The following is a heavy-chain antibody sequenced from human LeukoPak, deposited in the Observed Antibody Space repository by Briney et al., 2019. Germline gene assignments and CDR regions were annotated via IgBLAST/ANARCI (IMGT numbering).Heavy chain of an antibody. Sequence: GGSLRLSCAASGFTFSSYAMHWVRRAPGKGLEYVSAISSNGGSTYYANSVKGRFTISRDNSKNTLYLQMGSLRAEDMAVYYCARDSCSGGSCYMDPWGQGTLVTVSS. CDR1: GFTFSSYA. J-gene: IGHJ5*02. D-gene: IGHD2-15*01. CDR3: ARDSCSGGSCYMDP. CDR2: ISSNGGST. V-gene: IGHV3-64*01.